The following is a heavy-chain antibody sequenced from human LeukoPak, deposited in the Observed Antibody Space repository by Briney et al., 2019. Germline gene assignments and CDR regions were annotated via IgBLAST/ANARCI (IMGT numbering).Heavy chain of an antibody. V-gene: IGHV3-66*01. CDR2: IYSGGST. CDR3: ARDPPRGLGRFDY. D-gene: IGHD3/OR15-3a*01. Sequence: PGGSLRLSCAASGFTVSNNYMTWVRQAPGKGLEWVSLIYSGGSTYYADSVKGRFTISRDNSKNTVYLQMNSLRAEDTAVYYCARDPPRGLGRFDYWGQGTLVTVSS. CDR1: GFTVSNNY. J-gene: IGHJ4*02.